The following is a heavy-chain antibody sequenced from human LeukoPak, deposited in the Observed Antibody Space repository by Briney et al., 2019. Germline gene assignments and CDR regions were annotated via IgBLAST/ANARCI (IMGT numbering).Heavy chain of an antibody. CDR2: IYYSGST. J-gene: IGHJ4*02. Sequence: SETLSLTCAVSGDSISSSSYYWGWIRQPPGKGLEWIGSIYYSGSTYYNPSLKSRVTISADTSKNQFSLKLSSVTAADTAVYYRARLPMYSGSYGLGHFDYWGQGTLVTVSS. CDR1: GDSISSSSYY. CDR3: ARLPMYSGSYGLGHFDY. D-gene: IGHD1-26*01. V-gene: IGHV4-39*01.